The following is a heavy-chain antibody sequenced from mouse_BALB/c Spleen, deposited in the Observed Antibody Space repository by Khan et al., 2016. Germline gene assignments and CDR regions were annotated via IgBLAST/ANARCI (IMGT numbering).Heavy chain of an antibody. CDR3: ARGAGNGSSYLFVS. J-gene: IGHJ3*01. V-gene: IGHV2-9*02. CDR2: LWSGGST. Sequence: VQLQESGPGLVAPSQSLSITCTVSGFSLTTYGVHWVRQPPGKGLEWLGVLWSGGSTNYNSDLKSRLSFSKDNSRSQVFLKMNSLQTDDTAVYYCARGAGNGSSYLFVSWGQGTLVTVSA. D-gene: IGHD1-1*01. CDR1: GFSLTTYG.